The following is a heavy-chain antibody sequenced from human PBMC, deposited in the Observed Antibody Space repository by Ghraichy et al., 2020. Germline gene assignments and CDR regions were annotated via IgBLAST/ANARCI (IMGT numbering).Heavy chain of an antibody. CDR1: GFTFSSYG. V-gene: IGHV3-30*02. J-gene: IGHJ4*02. D-gene: IGHD5-24*01. CDR3: ATGRRDGYNSGFSLDY. CDR2: IRYDGSNK. Sequence: GESLNISCAASGFTFSSYGMHWVRQAPGKGLEWVAFIRYDGSNKYYADSVKGRFTISRDNSKNTLYLQMNSLRAEDTAVYYCATGRRDGYNSGFSLDYWGQGTLVTVSS.